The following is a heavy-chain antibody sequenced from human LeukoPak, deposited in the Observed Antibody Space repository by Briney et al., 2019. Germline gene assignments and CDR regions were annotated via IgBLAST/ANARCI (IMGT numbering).Heavy chain of an antibody. D-gene: IGHD1-26*01. CDR3: ARDRDSGSYAGGY. J-gene: IGHJ4*02. CDR2: IIPIFGTA. CDR1: GGTFSSYA. Sequence: RVASVKVSCKASGGTFSSYAISWVRQAPGQGLERMGGIIPIFGTANYAQKFQGRVTITTDESTSTAYMELSSLRSEDTAVYYCARDRDSGSYAGGYWGQGTLVTVSS. V-gene: IGHV1-69*05.